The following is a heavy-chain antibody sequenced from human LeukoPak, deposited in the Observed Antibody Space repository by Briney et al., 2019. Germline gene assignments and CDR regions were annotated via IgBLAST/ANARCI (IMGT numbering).Heavy chain of an antibody. CDR3: ARDSSGWSHDAFDI. J-gene: IGHJ3*02. V-gene: IGHV3-48*03. D-gene: IGHD6-19*01. CDR2: ISSSGSTI. Sequence: PGGSLRLSCAASGFTFSSYEMNWVRQAPGKGLEWVSYISSSGSTIYYTDSVKGRFTISRDNAKNSLYQQMNSLRAEDTAIYYCARDSSGWSHDAFDIWGQGTMVTVSS. CDR1: GFTFSSYE.